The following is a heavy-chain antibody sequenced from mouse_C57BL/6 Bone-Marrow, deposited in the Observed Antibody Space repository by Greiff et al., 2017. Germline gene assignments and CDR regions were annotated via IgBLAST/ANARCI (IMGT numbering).Heavy chain of an antibody. D-gene: IGHD2-3*01. J-gene: IGHJ1*03. Sequence: QVQLQQSGAELMKPGASVKLSCKATGYTFTGYWIEWVKQRPGHGLEWIGEILPGSGSTNYNDKFKGKGTFTADTSSNTAYMQLSSLTTEDSAIYYCARWGLLLPYWYFDVWGTGTTVTVSS. CDR3: ARWGLLLPYWYFDV. V-gene: IGHV1-9*01. CDR1: GYTFTGYW. CDR2: ILPGSGST.